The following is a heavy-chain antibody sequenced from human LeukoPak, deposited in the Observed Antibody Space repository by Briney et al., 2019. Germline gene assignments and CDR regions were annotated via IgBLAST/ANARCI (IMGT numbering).Heavy chain of an antibody. CDR2: IYHSGST. CDR1: GYSISSGYY. J-gene: IGHJ6*03. V-gene: IGHV4-38-2*02. D-gene: IGHD1-26*01. CDR3: ARDHVGATSLSYYYYYMDV. Sequence: PSETLSLTCTVSGYSISSGYYWGWIRQPPGKGLEWIGSIYHSGSTYYNPSLKSRVTISVDTSKNQFSLKLSSVTAADTAVYYCARDHVGATSLSYYYYYMDVWGKGTTVTVSS.